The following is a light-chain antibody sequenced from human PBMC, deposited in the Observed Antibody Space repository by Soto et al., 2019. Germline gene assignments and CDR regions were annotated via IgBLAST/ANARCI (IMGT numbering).Light chain of an antibody. CDR2: ATS. Sequence: EIVLTQSPGTLSLSPGERATLSCRASQSVSGSYLAWYQQKYGQAPRLLIYATSRRATGIPDRFSGSWSGTDLTLNISRLEPEDFAVYYCHHYGSSPWTFGQGTTVEIK. CDR1: QSVSGSY. CDR3: HHYGSSPWT. V-gene: IGKV3-20*01. J-gene: IGKJ1*01.